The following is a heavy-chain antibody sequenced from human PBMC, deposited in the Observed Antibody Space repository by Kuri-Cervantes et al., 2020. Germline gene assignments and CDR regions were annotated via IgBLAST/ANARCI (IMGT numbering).Heavy chain of an antibody. CDR2: ISYDGSNE. CDR1: GFTFSSYG. CDR3: ARYKRTNNYYMDV. V-gene: IGHV3-30*03. D-gene: IGHD1-1*01. Sequence: GESLKISCAASGFTFSSYGMHWVRQAPGKGLEWVAVISYDGSNEYYADSVKGRFTISRDNAKNSLYLQMNGLRAEDTAVYYCARYKRTNNYYMDVWGKGTTVTVSS. J-gene: IGHJ6*03.